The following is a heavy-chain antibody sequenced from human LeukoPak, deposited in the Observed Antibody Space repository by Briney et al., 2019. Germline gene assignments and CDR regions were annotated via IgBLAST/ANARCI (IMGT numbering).Heavy chain of an antibody. J-gene: IGHJ4*02. Sequence: SETLSLTCAVYGGSFNNYYWSCIRQPPGKGLEWIGEINHSGNTNYNPSLKSRVTISVDTSKNQFSLNLTSVTAADTAVYYCARTSMVRGVIAYWGQGTLVTVSS. V-gene: IGHV4-34*01. CDR1: GGSFNNYY. CDR2: INHSGNT. D-gene: IGHD3-10*01. CDR3: ARTSMVRGVIAY.